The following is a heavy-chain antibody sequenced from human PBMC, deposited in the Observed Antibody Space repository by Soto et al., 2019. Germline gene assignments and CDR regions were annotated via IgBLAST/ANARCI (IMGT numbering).Heavy chain of an antibody. CDR1: GFSLSDHF. V-gene: IGHV3-72*01. D-gene: IGHD6-19*01. CDR3: AIPVAGTTDY. J-gene: IGHJ4*02. Sequence: EVQLVESGGGLVQPGGSLRLSCVVSGFSLSDHFMEWVRQAPGKGLEWVGRIRDKPNSYSTDYGASVKGRFTMSRDDSKNSAFLQMNSLKAEDTAVYYGAIPVAGTTDYWGQGTLVTVSS. CDR2: IRDKPNSYST.